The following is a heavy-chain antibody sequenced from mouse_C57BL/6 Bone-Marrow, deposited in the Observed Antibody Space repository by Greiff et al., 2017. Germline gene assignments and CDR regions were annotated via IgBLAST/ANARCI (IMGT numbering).Heavy chain of an antibody. CDR3: AREDYDYPWFAY. D-gene: IGHD2-4*01. J-gene: IGHJ3*01. CDR1: GYTFTSYG. Sequence: VQLMESGAELARPGASVKLSCKASGYTFTSYGISWVKQRTGQGLEWIGDIYPRSGNTYYNEKFKGKATLTADKSSSTVYMELRSLTSEDTAVYYCAREDYDYPWFAYWGQGTLVTVSA. CDR2: IYPRSGNT. V-gene: IGHV1-81*01.